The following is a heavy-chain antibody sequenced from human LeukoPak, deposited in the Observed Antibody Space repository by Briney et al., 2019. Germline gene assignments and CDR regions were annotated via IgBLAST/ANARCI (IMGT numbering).Heavy chain of an antibody. CDR1: RYTFTGYY. V-gene: IGHV1-2*06. J-gene: IGHJ4*02. D-gene: IGHD3-10*01. CDR2: INPNSGGT. Sequence: GASVKVSCKASRYTFTGYYMHWVRQAPGQGLEWMGRINPNSGGTNYAQKFQGRVTMTRDTSISTAYMELSRLRSDDTAVYYCARSSLYGSGSYHNDYWGQGTLVTVSS. CDR3: ARSSLYGSGSYHNDY.